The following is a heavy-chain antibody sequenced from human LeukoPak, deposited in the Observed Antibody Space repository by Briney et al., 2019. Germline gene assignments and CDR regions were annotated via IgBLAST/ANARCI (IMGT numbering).Heavy chain of an antibody. CDR1: GGSISSYY. V-gene: IGHV4-59*12. CDR3: ARAPPGGI. Sequence: SETLSLTCTVSGGSISSYYWSWIRQPPGKGLEWIGSIYHSGSTYYNPSLKSRVTISVDTSKNQFSLKLSSVTAADTAVYYCARAPPGGIWGQGTLVTVSS. CDR2: IYHSGST. J-gene: IGHJ4*02.